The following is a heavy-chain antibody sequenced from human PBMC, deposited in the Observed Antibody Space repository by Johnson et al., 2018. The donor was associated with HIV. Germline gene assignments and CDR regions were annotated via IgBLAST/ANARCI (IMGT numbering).Heavy chain of an antibody. CDR3: ARATMSYKVWLQLSAAFDI. J-gene: IGHJ3*02. D-gene: IGHD5-24*01. CDR1: GFTFSSYW. Sequence: VQLVESGGGLVQPGGSLRLSCAASGFTFSSYWMSWVRQAPGKGLEWVANIKQDGSEKYYVDSVKGRFTISRDNAKNSLYLQMNSLRAEDTAVYYCARATMSYKVWLQLSAAFDIWGQGTMVTFSS. CDR2: IKQDGSEK. V-gene: IGHV3-7*01.